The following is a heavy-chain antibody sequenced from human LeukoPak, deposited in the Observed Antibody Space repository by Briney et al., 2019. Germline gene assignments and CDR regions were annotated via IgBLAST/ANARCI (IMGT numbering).Heavy chain of an antibody. CDR2: ISPIFGTA. V-gene: IGHV1-69*05. Sequence: AASVKVSCTASGDTFSSYAISWVRQAPGQGLEWMRRISPIFGTANYAQKVQSRVTITTDESTSTAYMELSSLRSEDTAVYYCAVIAVAGKSDRWGQGTLVTVSS. CDR3: AVIAVAGKSDR. CDR1: GDTFSSYA. D-gene: IGHD6-19*01. J-gene: IGHJ5*02.